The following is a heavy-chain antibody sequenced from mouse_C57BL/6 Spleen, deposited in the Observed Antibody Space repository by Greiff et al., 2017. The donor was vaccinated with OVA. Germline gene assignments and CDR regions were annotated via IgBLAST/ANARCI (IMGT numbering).Heavy chain of an antibody. J-gene: IGHJ2*01. CDR3: ARWTMITTCDYSFDY. CDR2: IYPGSGNT. CDR1: GYTFTDYY. Sequence: VQLQQSGAELVRPGASVKLSCKASGYTFTDYYINWVKQRPGQGLEWIARIYPGSGNTYYNEKFKGKATLTAEKSSSTAYMQLSSLTSDFSAVYFCARWTMITTCDYSFDYWGQGTTLTVSS. V-gene: IGHV1-76*01. D-gene: IGHD2-4*01.